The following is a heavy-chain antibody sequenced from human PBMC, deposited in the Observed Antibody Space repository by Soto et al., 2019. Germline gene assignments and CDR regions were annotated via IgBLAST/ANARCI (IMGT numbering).Heavy chain of an antibody. J-gene: IGHJ4*02. CDR3: ARDRAMTTVTTVRFDY. Sequence: GGSLRLSCAASGFTFSDYYMSWIRQAPGKGLKWVSYISSSSSYTNYADSVKGRFTISRDNAKNSLYLQMNSLRAEDTAVYYCARDRAMTTVTTVRFDYWGQGTLVTVSS. CDR2: ISSSSSYT. CDR1: GFTFSDYY. V-gene: IGHV3-11*06. D-gene: IGHD4-17*01.